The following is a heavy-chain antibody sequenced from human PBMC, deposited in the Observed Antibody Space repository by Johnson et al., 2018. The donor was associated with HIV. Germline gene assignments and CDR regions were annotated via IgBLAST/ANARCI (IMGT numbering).Heavy chain of an antibody. Sequence: QMQLVESGGGLVQPGRSLRLSCAASGFTFSSYALHWVRQAPGNGLEWVAVLSYDGSNNYYADSVKGRFTISRDHSKNTLYLQMNSLRAEDTAVYYCASTGSGSDDAFDIWGQGTMVTVSS. CDR1: GFTFSSYA. V-gene: IGHV3-30*04. CDR3: ASTGSGSDDAFDI. CDR2: LSYDGSNN. J-gene: IGHJ3*02. D-gene: IGHD3-10*01.